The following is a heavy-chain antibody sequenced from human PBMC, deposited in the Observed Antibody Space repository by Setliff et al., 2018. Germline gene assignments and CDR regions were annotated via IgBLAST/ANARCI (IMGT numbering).Heavy chain of an antibody. Sequence: ASVKVSCKASGYTFTSHYMHWVRQAPGLGLEWMGTINPSSGRTSYAQKFQGRVTMTRDTXXXTVXXXXSSLRSEDTAVYYCARDVFPYHYEGAFDIWGQGTMVTVSS. CDR1: GYTFTSHY. D-gene: IGHD3-22*01. V-gene: IGHV1-46*01. J-gene: IGHJ3*02. CDR2: INPSSGRT. CDR3: ARDVFPYHYEGAFDI.